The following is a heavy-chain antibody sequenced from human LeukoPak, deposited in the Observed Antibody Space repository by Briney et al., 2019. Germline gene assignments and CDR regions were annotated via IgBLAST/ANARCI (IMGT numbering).Heavy chain of an antibody. CDR2: IYYSGST. J-gene: IGHJ5*02. CDR3: ARPYSSGWYTGRFDP. V-gene: IGHV4-39*01. D-gene: IGHD6-19*01. CDR1: GGSISSSSYY. Sequence: SETLSLTCTVSGGSISSSSYYWGWIRRPPGKGLEWIGSIYYSGSTYYNPSLKSRVTISVDTSKNQFSLKLSSVTAADTAVYYCARPYSSGWYTGRFDPWGQGTLVTVSS.